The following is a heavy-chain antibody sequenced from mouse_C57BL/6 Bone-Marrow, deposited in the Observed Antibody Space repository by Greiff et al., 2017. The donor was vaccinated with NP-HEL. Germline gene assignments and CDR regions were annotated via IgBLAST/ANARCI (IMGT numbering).Heavy chain of an antibody. CDR2: IWGVGST. CDR1: GFSLTSYG. J-gene: IGHJ1*03. D-gene: IGHD2-2*01. Sequence: VQLVESGPGLVAPSQSLSITCTVSGFSLTSYGVDWVRQSPGKGLEWLGVIWGVGSTNYNSALKSRLSISKDNSKSQVFLKMNSLQTDDTAMYYGAMIYYGNDGYFEVWGTGSMVTSSS. V-gene: IGHV2-6*01. CDR3: AMIYYGNDGYFEV.